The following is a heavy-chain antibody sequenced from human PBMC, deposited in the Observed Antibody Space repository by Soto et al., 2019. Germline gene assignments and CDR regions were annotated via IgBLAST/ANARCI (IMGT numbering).Heavy chain of an antibody. CDR3: ASSHDYYDSSGSIDY. CDR1: GGSISSSNW. J-gene: IGHJ4*02. CDR2: IYYSGST. V-gene: IGHV4-4*02. Sequence: SETLSLTCAVSGGSISSSNWWSWVRQPPGKGLEWIGYIYYSGSTNYNPSLKSRVTISVDTSKNQFSLKLSSVTAADTAVYYCASSHDYYDSSGSIDYWGQGILVTVS. D-gene: IGHD3-22*01.